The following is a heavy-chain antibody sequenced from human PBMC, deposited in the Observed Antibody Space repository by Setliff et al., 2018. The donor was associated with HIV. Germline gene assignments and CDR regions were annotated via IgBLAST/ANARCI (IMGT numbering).Heavy chain of an antibody. Sequence: PGGSLRLSCVGSGFTFSDYSLNWVRQAPGRGLEWVSYISRSSSLVYQADSVKGRFTISRDNAKNLLYLQMNSLRAEDTAVYYCARPTNIDTLYYGSQSFYMYYYGLDVWGQGTTVTVSS. J-gene: IGHJ6*02. D-gene: IGHD3-10*01. CDR3: ARPTNIDTLYYGSQSFYMYYYGLDV. V-gene: IGHV3-21*05. CDR2: ISRSSSLV. CDR1: GFTFSDYS.